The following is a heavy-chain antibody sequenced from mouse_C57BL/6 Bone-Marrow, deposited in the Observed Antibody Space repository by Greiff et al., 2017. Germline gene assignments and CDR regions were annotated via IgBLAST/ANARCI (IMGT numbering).Heavy chain of an antibody. CDR2: INPYNGGT. D-gene: IGHD2-3*01. Sequence: DVQLQESGPVLVKPGASVKMSCKASGYTFTDYYMNWVKQSHGKSLEWIGVINPYNGGTSYNQKFKGKATLTVDKSSSTAYMELNSLTSEDSAVYYCARWGYEAWFAYWGQGTLVTVSA. J-gene: IGHJ3*01. V-gene: IGHV1-19*01. CDR1: GYTFTDYY. CDR3: ARWGYEAWFAY.